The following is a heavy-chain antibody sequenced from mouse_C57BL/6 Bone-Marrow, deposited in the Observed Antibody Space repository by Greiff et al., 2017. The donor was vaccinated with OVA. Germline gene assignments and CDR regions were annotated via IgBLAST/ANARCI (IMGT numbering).Heavy chain of an antibody. D-gene: IGHD2-1*01. CDR3: ARGGNSYFDY. V-gene: IGHV1-76*01. CDR1: GYTFTDYY. CDR2: IYPGSGNT. Sequence: VKLMESGAELVRPGASVKLSCKASGYTFTDYYINWVKQRPGQGLEWIARIYPGSGNTYYNEKFKGKATLTAEKSSSTAYMQLSSLTSEDSAVYFCARGGNSYFDYWGQGTTLTVSS. J-gene: IGHJ2*01.